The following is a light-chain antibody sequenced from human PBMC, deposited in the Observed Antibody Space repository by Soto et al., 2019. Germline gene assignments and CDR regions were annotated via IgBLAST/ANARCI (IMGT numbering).Light chain of an antibody. J-gene: IGLJ1*01. CDR1: SSYVGGYNF. V-gene: IGLV2-14*03. CDR3: TSYTNSGTYV. Sequence: QSVLTQPASGSGSPGQSITVSCTGTSSYVGGYNFVSWYQHHPGKAPKLMIYDVINRPSGVSNRFSGSKSGNTASLTISGLQAEDEADYYCTSYTNSGTYVFGTGTKVTVL. CDR2: DVI.